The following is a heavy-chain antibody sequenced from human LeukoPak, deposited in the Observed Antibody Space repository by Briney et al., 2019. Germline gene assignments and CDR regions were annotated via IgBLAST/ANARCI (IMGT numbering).Heavy chain of an antibody. CDR2: IHYRGSA. CDR3: ARHSMTTVTPDPPYFDY. J-gene: IGHJ4*02. D-gene: IGHD4-11*01. Sequence: PSETLSLTCAVYGGSFSGYYWTWIRQPPGKGLEWIGEIHYRGSATYNPSLKSRVTISVDTSKNQFSLKMNSVTAADTAVYYCARHSMTTVTPDPPYFDYWGQGTLVTVSS. CDR1: GGSFSGYY. V-gene: IGHV4-34*01.